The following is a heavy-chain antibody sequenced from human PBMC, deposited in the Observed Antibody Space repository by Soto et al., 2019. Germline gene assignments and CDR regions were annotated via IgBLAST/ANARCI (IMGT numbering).Heavy chain of an antibody. CDR2: IHSSGSV. CDR1: RSCISNKRHY. CDR3: ARHVSLGYCTPTSCDLLSWLGA. Sequence: SETLSLPCTPSRSCISNKRHYWRSLRQRPVQGLERIGSIHSSGSVSGSPSLKSRGTLYVDSTRNLLSLRLKSVIAGDTAVYYCARHVSLGYCTPTSCDLLSWLGAWGQGTQVTVSS. D-gene: IGHD2-2*01. J-gene: IGHJ5*02. V-gene: IGHV4-39*01.